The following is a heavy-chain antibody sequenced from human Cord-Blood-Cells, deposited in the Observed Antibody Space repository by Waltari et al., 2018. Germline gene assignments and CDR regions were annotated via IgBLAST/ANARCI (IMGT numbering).Heavy chain of an antibody. CDR3: ARGAPIAAAGYWYFDL. J-gene: IGHJ2*01. CDR2: INHSGST. CDR1: GGSFSGYY. Sequence: QVQLQQWGAGLLKPSETLSLTCAVYGGSFSGYYWTWIRHPPGKGLEWIGEINHSGSTNYNPSLKSRVTISVDTSKNQFSLKLSSVTAADTAVYYCARGAPIAAAGYWYFDLWGRGTLVTVSS. D-gene: IGHD6-13*01. V-gene: IGHV4-34*01.